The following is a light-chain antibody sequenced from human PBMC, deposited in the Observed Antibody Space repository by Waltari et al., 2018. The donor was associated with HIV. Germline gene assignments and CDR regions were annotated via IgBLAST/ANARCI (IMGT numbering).Light chain of an antibody. CDR2: SYN. Sequence: QSVLTQPPSVSGTPGQRVTISCSGSSSNIGSNTVTWYQQLPGTAPKLLIFSYNYRPSGVPDRFSGSKSGTSASLAISGLQSEDEADYYCAAWDDSLNGVIFGGGTKLTVL. V-gene: IGLV1-44*01. CDR1: SSNIGSNT. CDR3: AAWDDSLNGVI. J-gene: IGLJ2*01.